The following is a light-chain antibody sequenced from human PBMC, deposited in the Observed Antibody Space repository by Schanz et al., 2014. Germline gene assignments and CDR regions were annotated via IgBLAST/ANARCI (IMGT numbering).Light chain of an antibody. CDR1: SSDVGGYNY. V-gene: IGLV2-8*01. J-gene: IGLJ2*01. CDR2: DVN. CDR3: SSYTSSSTVV. Sequence: QSALTQPPSASGSPGQSVTISCAGTSSDVGGYNYVSWYQQRPGKAPKLMIFDVNQRPSGVPDRFSGSKSGNTASLTVSGLQAEDEADYYCSSYTSSSTVVFGGGTKLTVL.